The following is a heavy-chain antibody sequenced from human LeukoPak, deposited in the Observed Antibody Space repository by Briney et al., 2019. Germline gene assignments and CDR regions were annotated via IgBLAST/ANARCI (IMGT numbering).Heavy chain of an antibody. CDR3: ARSGSIGWDPPIYYFDY. Sequence: GGSLRLSCAAFGFTFSPYRMNWVRQAPGKVLEWVSSISSSSSYIYYADSVKGRFTISRDNAKNSLYLQMNILRVEDPVVYYCARSGSIGWDPPIYYFDYWGQGTLVTVSS. J-gene: IGHJ4*02. V-gene: IGHV3-21*01. CDR1: GFTFSPYR. CDR2: ISSSSSYI. D-gene: IGHD6-19*01.